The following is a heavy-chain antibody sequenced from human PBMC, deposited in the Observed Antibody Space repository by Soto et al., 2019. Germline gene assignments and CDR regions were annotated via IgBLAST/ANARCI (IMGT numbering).Heavy chain of an antibody. CDR2: ISWNTGSI. Sequence: EVQLVESGGGLVQPGRSLRLSCAASGFTFADYAMHWVRQAPGKGLEWVSGISWNTGSIGYADSVKGRFTISRDNAKNSMYLEMNCLRAEDTAVYYCAKDKWEISYYFDYWGQGTVVTVSS. CDR3: AKDKWEISYYFDY. J-gene: IGHJ4*02. V-gene: IGHV3-9*01. D-gene: IGHD3-16*02. CDR1: GFTFADYA.